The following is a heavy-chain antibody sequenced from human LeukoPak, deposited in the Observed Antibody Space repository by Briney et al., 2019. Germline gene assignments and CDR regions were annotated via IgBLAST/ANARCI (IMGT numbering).Heavy chain of an antibody. J-gene: IGHJ4*02. V-gene: IGHV1-69*13. Sequence: SVKVSCKASGGTFSSYAISWVRQAPGQGLEWMGGIIPIFGTANYAQKFQGRVTITADESTSTAYMELSSLRSEDTAVYYCASVRDGYNYLDYWGQGTLVTVSS. CDR1: GGTFSSYA. CDR3: ASVRDGYNYLDY. CDR2: IIPIFGTA. D-gene: IGHD5-24*01.